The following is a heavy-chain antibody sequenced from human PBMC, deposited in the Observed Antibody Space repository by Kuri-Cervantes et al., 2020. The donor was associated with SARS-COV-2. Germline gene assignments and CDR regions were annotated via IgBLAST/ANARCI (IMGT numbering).Heavy chain of an antibody. CDR1: GYAFTGYY. Sequence: ASVKVSCKASGYAFTGYYMHWVRQAPGQGSEWMGRISAYNGNTGYAQKFQGRVTMTRNTSISTAYMELRSLRSEDTAVYYCARSAAGSNVLRFLEWLYNRDYYYGMDVWGQGTTVTVSS. J-gene: IGHJ6*02. V-gene: IGHV1-8*02. CDR2: ISAYNGNT. D-gene: IGHD3-3*01. CDR3: ARSAAGSNVLRFLEWLYNRDYYYGMDV.